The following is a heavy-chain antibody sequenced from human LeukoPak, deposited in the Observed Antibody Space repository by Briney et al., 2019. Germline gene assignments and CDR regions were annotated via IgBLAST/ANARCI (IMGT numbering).Heavy chain of an antibody. CDR2: ISSSGSTI. CDR3: ASSYYYDSSAFAFDI. V-gene: IGHV3-48*03. Sequence: GGSLRLSCAASGFSFSSYEMNWVRQAPGKGLEWVSYISSSGSTIYYADSVKGRFTISRDNAKNSLYLQMNSLRAEDTAVYYCASSYYYDSSAFAFDIWGQGTMVTVSS. CDR1: GFSFSSYE. J-gene: IGHJ3*02. D-gene: IGHD3-22*01.